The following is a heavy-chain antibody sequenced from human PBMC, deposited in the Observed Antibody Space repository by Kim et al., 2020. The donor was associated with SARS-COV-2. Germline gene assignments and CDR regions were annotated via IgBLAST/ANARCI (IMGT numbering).Heavy chain of an antibody. CDR3: ATKANIRQPSTITMIDNWFDP. CDR1: GGSFSGYY. Sequence: SETLSLTCAVYGGSFSGYYWSWIRQPPGKGLEWIGEINHSGSTNYNPSLKSRVTISVDTSKNQFSLKLSSVTAADTAVYYCATKANIRQPSTITMIDNWFDPWGQGTLVTVSS. V-gene: IGHV4-34*01. J-gene: IGHJ5*02. CDR2: INHSGST. D-gene: IGHD3-22*01.